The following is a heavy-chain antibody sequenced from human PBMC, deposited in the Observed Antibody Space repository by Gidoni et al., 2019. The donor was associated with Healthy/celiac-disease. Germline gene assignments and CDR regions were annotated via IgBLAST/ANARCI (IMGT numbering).Heavy chain of an antibody. J-gene: IGHJ4*02. CDR2: ISWNSGSI. CDR3: AKDILAEYGDYLDY. Sequence: EVQLVESGGGLVQPGRSMRLSCAASGFTFDDYAMHWVRQAPGKGLEWFSGISWNSGSIGYADSGNGRFTISRDNAKNSLYLQMNSLRAEDTALYYCAKDILAEYGDYLDYWGQGTLVTVSS. CDR1: GFTFDDYA. V-gene: IGHV3-9*01. D-gene: IGHD4-17*01.